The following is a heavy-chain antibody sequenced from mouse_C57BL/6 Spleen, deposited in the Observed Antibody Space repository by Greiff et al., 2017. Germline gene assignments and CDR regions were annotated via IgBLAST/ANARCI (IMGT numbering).Heavy chain of an antibody. CDR1: GYTFTSYW. D-gene: IGHD1-1*01. V-gene: IGHV1-69*01. J-gene: IGHJ2*01. CDR3: ARYDTTVVATDY. CDR2: IDPSDSYT. Sequence: QVQLQQPGAELVMPGASVKLSCKASGYTFTSYWMHWVKQRPGQGLEWIGEIDPSDSYTNYNQKFKGKSTLTVDKSSSTAYMQLSSLTSEDAAVYYCARYDTTVVATDYWGQGTTLTVSS.